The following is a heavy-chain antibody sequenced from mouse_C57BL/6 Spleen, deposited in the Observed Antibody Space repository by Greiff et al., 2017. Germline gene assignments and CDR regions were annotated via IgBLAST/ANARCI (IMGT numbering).Heavy chain of an antibody. CDR1: GYTFTSYW. Sequence: VQLQQPGAELVKPGASVKMSCKASGYTFTSYWITWVKQRPGQGLEWIGDISPGSGSTNYNEKFKGKATLTVDPSSSTAYMQLSSLTSEDSAVYYCARWVTTVVEGDYYAMDYWGQGTSVTVSS. J-gene: IGHJ4*01. CDR2: ISPGSGST. V-gene: IGHV1-55*01. D-gene: IGHD1-1*01. CDR3: ARWVTTVVEGDYYAMDY.